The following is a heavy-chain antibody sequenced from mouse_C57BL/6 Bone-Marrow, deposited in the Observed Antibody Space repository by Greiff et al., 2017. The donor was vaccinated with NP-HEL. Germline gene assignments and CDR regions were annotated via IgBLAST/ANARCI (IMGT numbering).Heavy chain of an antibody. CDR2: ISRGGSYT. V-gene: IGHV5-6*02. CDR3: ARQGYYYGSSSHFDY. D-gene: IGHD1-1*01. Sequence: DVKLVESGGDLVKPGGSLKLSCAASGFPFSRYGMSWVRQTPDQRLEWVATISRGGSYTYYPDSVKGRFTISRDNAKNTLYLQMSSLKSEDTAMYYCARQGYYYGSSSHFDYWGQGTTLTVSS. CDR1: GFPFSRYG. J-gene: IGHJ2*01.